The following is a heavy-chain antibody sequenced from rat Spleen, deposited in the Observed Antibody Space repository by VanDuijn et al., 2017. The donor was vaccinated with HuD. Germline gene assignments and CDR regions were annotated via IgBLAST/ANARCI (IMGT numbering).Heavy chain of an antibody. D-gene: IGHD1-11*01. CDR1: GFTFSDYY. CDR2: ITYDGSNT. V-gene: IGHV5-7*01. Sequence: EVQLAESGGGLVQPGRSLKLSCAASGFTFSDYYMAWVRQAPTKGLEWVAIITYDGSNTYYRDSVRGRFTISRDNANNTLFLQMDSLRSEDTATYYCARRHYGYTDYFDYWGQGVMVPVSS. J-gene: IGHJ2*01. CDR3: ARRHYGYTDYFDY.